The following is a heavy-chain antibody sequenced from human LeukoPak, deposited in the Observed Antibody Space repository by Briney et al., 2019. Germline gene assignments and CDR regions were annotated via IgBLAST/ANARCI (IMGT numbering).Heavy chain of an antibody. CDR3: ARHTGASGSFYISDY. Sequence: GGSLRLSCAASGFTFSSYAMSWVRQAPGKGLEWVSAISGSGGSTYYADSVKGRFTISRDNSKNTLYLQMNSLRAEDTAVYYCARHTGASGSFYISDYWGQGTLATVSS. J-gene: IGHJ4*02. CDR2: ISGSGGST. D-gene: IGHD3-10*01. CDR1: GFTFSSYA. V-gene: IGHV3-23*01.